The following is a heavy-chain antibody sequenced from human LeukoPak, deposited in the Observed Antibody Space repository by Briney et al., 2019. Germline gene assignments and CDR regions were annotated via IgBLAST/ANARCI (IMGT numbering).Heavy chain of an antibody. V-gene: IGHV3-13*01. CDR1: GFTFSTSD. CDR3: ARGHMLTGYYNFAWLDP. J-gene: IGHJ5*02. CDR2: IGTANDT. D-gene: IGHD3-9*01. Sequence: GGSLRLSCAASGFTFSTSDVHWVRQLSGKGLEWVSAIGTANDTFYSDSVKGRFTISRDNAKNSLYLQMNSLRAGDTAVYFCARGHMLTGYYNFAWLDPWGQGTLVTVSS.